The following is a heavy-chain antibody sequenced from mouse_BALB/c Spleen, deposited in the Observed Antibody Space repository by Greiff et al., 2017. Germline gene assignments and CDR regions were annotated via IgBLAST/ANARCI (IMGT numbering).Heavy chain of an antibody. CDR2: ISYSGST. V-gene: IGHV3-8*02. Sequence: EVKLEESGPSLVKPSQTLSLTCSVTGDSITSGYWNWIRKFPGNKLEYMGYISYSGSTYYNPSLKSRISITRDTSKNQYYLQLNSVTTEDTATYYCARYDGYSYAMDYWGQGTSVTVSS. J-gene: IGHJ4*01. CDR1: GDSITSGY. D-gene: IGHD2-3*01. CDR3: ARYDGYSYAMDY.